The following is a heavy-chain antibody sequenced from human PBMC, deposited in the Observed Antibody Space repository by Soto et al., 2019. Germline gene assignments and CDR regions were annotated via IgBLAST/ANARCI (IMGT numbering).Heavy chain of an antibody. CDR2: IWNDGNGY. D-gene: IGHD6-13*01. CDR3: ARRQISPPTRGAASARGGMDV. V-gene: IGHV3-33*01. Sequence: QVQLVESGGGVVQPGRSLRLSCAASGFTFNSYGMHWVRQAPGKGLEWVAVIWNDGNGYYYANSVKGRFTISRDNSKNTLYLQMSSLTAEDTAVYYCARRQISPPTRGAASARGGMDVWGQGTTVTVSS. CDR1: GFTFNSYG. J-gene: IGHJ6*02.